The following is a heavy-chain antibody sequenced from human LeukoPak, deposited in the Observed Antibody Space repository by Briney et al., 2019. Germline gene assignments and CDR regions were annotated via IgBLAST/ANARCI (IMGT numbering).Heavy chain of an antibody. CDR1: GGSFSSYY. V-gene: IGHV4-59*01. Sequence: SETLSLTCTVSGGSFSSYYWNWIRQPPGKGLEWIGYIYDSGNTNYNPSLKSRVTISLDMSENQFSLKLSAVTAADTAIYYCARDGGDSNPVWGQGTLVTVSS. J-gene: IGHJ4*02. CDR2: IYDSGNT. D-gene: IGHD2-21*02. CDR3: ARDGGDSNPV.